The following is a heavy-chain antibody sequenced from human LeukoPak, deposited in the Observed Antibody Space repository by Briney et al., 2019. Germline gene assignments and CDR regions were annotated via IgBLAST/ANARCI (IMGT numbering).Heavy chain of an antibody. CDR2: VYYTGVT. CDR1: GGYIITSGHY. Sequence: PSETLSLTCTVSGGYIITSGHYWGWIRQPPGKGLEWIGSVYYTGVTSTNPFFRSRMSISVDTSKNQFSLNLTSVAAADAAGYYCARERSSSGGHNWFDPWGQGTLVTVSS. J-gene: IGHJ5*02. D-gene: IGHD4-23*01. CDR3: ARERSSSGGHNWFDP. V-gene: IGHV4-39*07.